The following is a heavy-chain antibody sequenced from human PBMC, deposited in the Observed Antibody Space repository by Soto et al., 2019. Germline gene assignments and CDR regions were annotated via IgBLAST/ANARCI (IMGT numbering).Heavy chain of an antibody. CDR1: GGSFSGYY. D-gene: IGHD3-10*01. Sequence: PSETLSLTCAVYGGSFSGYYWSWIRQPPGKGLEWIGEINHSGSTNYSPSLKSRVTISVDTSKNQFSLKLSSVTAADTAVYYCARGGVEKAFLYGSGSYPIDYYYGMDVWGQGTTVTVS. J-gene: IGHJ6*02. CDR3: ARGGVEKAFLYGSGSYPIDYYYGMDV. CDR2: INHSGST. V-gene: IGHV4-34*01.